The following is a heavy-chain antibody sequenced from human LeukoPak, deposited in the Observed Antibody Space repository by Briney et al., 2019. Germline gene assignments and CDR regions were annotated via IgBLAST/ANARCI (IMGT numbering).Heavy chain of an antibody. CDR3: ARLTYYYDSSGQNWFDP. J-gene: IGHJ5*02. CDR2: INAGNGNT. D-gene: IGHD3-22*01. Sequence: ASVKVSCKASGYIFTSYAMHWVRQAPGQRLEWMGWINAGNGNTKYSQKFQGRVTITRDTSASTAYMEVSSLRSEDTAVYYCARLTYYYDSSGQNWFDPWGQGTLVTVSS. CDR1: GYIFTSYA. V-gene: IGHV1-3*01.